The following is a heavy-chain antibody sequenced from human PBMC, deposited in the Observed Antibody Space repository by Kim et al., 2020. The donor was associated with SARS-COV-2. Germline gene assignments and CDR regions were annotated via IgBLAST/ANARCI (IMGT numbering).Heavy chain of an antibody. Sequence: ASVKVSCKASGYTFTSYDINWVRQATGQGLEWMGWMNPNSGNTGYAQKFQGRVTMTRNTSISTAYMELSSLRSEDTAVYYCARGGITMVRGVRGNNWFDPWGQGTLVTVSS. CDR2: MNPNSGNT. D-gene: IGHD3-10*01. CDR1: GYTFTSYD. V-gene: IGHV1-8*01. J-gene: IGHJ5*02. CDR3: ARGGITMVRGVRGNNWFDP.